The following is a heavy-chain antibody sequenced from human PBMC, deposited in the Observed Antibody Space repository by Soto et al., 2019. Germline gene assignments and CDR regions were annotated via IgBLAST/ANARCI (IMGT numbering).Heavy chain of an antibody. CDR1: GGSISSYY. J-gene: IGHJ4*02. D-gene: IGHD4-17*01. CDR3: ARDADYRDLYFDY. V-gene: IGHV4-59*01. Sequence: SETLSLTCTVSGGSISSYYWSWIRQPPGKGLEWIGYIYYSGSTNYNPSLKSRVTISVDTSKNQFSLKLSSVTAADTAVYYCARDADYRDLYFDYWGQGTLVTVSS. CDR2: IYYSGST.